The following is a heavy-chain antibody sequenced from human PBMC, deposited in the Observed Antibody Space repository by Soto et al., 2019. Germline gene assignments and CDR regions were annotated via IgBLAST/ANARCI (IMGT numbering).Heavy chain of an antibody. V-gene: IGHV3-9*01. Sequence: GGSLRLSCAASGFIFNDSAMYWVRQVPGQGLEWVSSISYNGAYIAYADSVKGRFIISRDNAKNSLYLQMNSLRAEDTALYYCAKCGAQFETYDWIDHWGQGTLVTVSS. D-gene: IGHD3-3*01. J-gene: IGHJ5*02. CDR3: AKCGAQFETYDWIDH. CDR2: ISYNGAYI. CDR1: GFIFNDSA.